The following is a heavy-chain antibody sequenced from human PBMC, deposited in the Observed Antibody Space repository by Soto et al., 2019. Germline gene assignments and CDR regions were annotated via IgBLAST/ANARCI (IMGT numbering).Heavy chain of an antibody. Sequence: GGSLRLSCAASGFAFSSYWMGWVRQAPGKGLEWVANIKQDGSDKYYVDSVKGRFTISRDNTKNSLYLQMNSLRAEDTAVYYCARDRCSSTSCFFDYWGQGTLVTVSS. J-gene: IGHJ4*02. CDR1: GFAFSSYW. CDR3: ARDRCSSTSCFFDY. CDR2: IKQDGSDK. D-gene: IGHD2-2*01. V-gene: IGHV3-7*03.